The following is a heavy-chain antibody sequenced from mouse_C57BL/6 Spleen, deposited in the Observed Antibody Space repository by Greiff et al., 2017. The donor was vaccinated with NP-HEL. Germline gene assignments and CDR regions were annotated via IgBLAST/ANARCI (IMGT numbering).Heavy chain of an antibody. V-gene: IGHV1-42*01. J-gene: IGHJ4*01. D-gene: IGHD2-3*01. CDR3: ARGGGDGYAMDY. Sequence: VQLKQSGPELVKPGASVKISCKASGYSFTGYYMNWVKQSPETSLEWIGEINPSTGGTTYNQKFKAKATLTVDKSSSTAYMQLQSLTSEDSAVYYCARGGGDGYAMDYWGQGTSVTVSS. CDR2: INPSTGGT. CDR1: GYSFTGYY.